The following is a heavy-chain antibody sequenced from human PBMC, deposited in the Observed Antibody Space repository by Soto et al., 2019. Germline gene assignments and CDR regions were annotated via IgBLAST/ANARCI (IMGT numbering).Heavy chain of an antibody. CDR1: GGTFSSYA. Sequence: QVQLVQSGAEVKKPGSSVKVSCKASGGTFSSYAISWVRQAPGQGIEWMGGIIPVFGTGIYAQKFQGRVTITADKSTNTAYMEPSSLRSEDTAVYFCARVGGTGGYTYGLDYWGQGTLVTVSS. CDR3: ARVGGTGGYTYGLDY. CDR2: IIPVFGTG. V-gene: IGHV1-69*06. D-gene: IGHD5-18*01. J-gene: IGHJ4*02.